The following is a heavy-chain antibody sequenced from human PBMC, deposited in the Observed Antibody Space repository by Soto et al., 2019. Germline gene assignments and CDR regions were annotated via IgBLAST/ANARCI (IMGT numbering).Heavy chain of an antibody. CDR1: GFTFSSYG. J-gene: IGHJ4*02. Sequence: PGGSLRLSCAASGFTFSSYGMHWVRQAPGKGLEWVAVISYDGSNKYYADSVKGRFTISRDNSKNTLYLQMNSLRAEDTAVYYCAKDQGGPPSYWGQGTLVTVSS. CDR2: ISYDGSNK. CDR3: AKDQGGPPSY. V-gene: IGHV3-30*18. D-gene: IGHD1-26*01.